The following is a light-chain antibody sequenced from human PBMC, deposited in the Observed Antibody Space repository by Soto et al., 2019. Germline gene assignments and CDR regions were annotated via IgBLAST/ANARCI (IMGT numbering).Light chain of an antibody. Sequence: QSALTQPPSAPGSPGQSVTISCTGTSSDVGSYNSVSWYQQHPGKAPKLMIYEVNKRPSGVPDRFSGSKSGNTASLTVSAFQAEDEADYYCSSYAGSDNLIFGGGTKLTVL. V-gene: IGLV2-8*01. CDR3: SSYAGSDNLI. J-gene: IGLJ2*01. CDR1: SSDVGSYNS. CDR2: EVN.